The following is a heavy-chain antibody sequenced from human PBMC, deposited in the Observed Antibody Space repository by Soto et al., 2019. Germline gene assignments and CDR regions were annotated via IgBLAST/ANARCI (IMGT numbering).Heavy chain of an antibody. Sequence: PGESLKISCKGSGYSFTSFWIGWVRQMPEKGLESMGIIYPGDSDTRYCPSFQGQVTISADRSISTAYLQWGSLKASDTAMYYCATRIIAVTPDTYYSYCMDVPWQAPTVTVSS. CDR2: IYPGDSDT. V-gene: IGHV5-51*03. J-gene: IGHJ6*01. CDR1: GYSFTSFW. D-gene: IGHD6-19*01. CDR3: ATRIIAVTPDTYYSYCMDV.